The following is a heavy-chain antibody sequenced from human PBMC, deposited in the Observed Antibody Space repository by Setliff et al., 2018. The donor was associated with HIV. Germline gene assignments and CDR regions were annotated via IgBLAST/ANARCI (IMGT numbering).Heavy chain of an antibody. CDR3: AREECTSWPRVHY. CDR1: GGSISFGCYY. V-gene: IGHV4-61*02. CDR2: MHTSGST. Sequence: PSETLSLTCTVSGGSISFGCYYWSWIRQPAGKGLEWIGRMHTSGSTSYNPSLKRRVTISTDTSKNQFSLELTSVIAADTAVYYCAREECTSWPRVHYWGQGALVTVSS. J-gene: IGHJ4*02. D-gene: IGHD6-13*01.